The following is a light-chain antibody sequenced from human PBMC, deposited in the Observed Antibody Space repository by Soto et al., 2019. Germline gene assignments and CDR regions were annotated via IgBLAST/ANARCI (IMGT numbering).Light chain of an antibody. CDR1: SSDVGGHHY. CDR3: SSYTSSSTRLYV. CDR2: DVS. J-gene: IGLJ1*01. Sequence: QSALTQPASVSGSPGQSVTISCTGTSSDVGGHHYVSWYQQHPGKAPKLLIYDVSNRPSGVSNRFSGSKSGNTASLAISDLLAEEEADYYCSSYTSSSTRLYVFGTGTKVTV. V-gene: IGLV2-14*01.